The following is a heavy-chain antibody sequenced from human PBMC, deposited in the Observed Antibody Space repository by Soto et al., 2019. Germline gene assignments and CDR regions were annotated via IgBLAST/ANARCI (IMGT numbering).Heavy chain of an antibody. CDR2: ISSSSSYI. J-gene: IGHJ6*02. D-gene: IGHD3-10*01. CDR3: ARVSVVRGVIGYYYYYGMDV. CDR1: GFTFSSYS. Sequence: SLRLSCAASGFTFSSYSMNWVRQAPGKGLEWVSSISSSSSYIYYADSVKGRFTISRDNAKNSLYLQMNSLRAEDTAVYYCARVSVVRGVIGYYYYYGMDVWGQGTTVTVSS. V-gene: IGHV3-21*01.